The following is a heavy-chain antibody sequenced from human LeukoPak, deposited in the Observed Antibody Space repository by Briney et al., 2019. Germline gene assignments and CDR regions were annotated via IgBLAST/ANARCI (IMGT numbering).Heavy chain of an antibody. CDR3: ATVSYYYGSGSPFDY. CDR1: GYTLTELS. Sequence: VASVKVSCKVSGYTLTELSMHWVRQAPGKGLEWMGGFDPEDGETIYAQKFQGRVTMTEDTSTDTAYMELSSLRSEDTAVYYCATVSYYYGSGSPFDYWGQGTLVTVSS. D-gene: IGHD3-10*01. V-gene: IGHV1-24*01. J-gene: IGHJ4*02. CDR2: FDPEDGET.